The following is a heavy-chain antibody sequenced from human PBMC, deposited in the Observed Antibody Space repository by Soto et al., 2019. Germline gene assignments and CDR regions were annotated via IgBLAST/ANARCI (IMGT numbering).Heavy chain of an antibody. CDR2: IYYSGST. J-gene: IGHJ4*02. CDR1: GGSISSSSYY. CDR3: ARHQTVTSSGFDY. V-gene: IGHV4-39*01. Sequence: QQRLQESGPGLVKPSETLSLTSTVSGGSISSSSYYWGWILQPPGKGLEWIGSIYYSGSTYYNPSLKSRVTISVDTSRKQFSLKLSSVTAADTAVYYCARHQTVTSSGFDYWGQGTLVTVSS. D-gene: IGHD4-17*01.